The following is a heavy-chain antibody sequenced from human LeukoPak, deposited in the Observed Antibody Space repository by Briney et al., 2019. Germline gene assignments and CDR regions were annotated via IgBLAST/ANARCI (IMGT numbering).Heavy chain of an antibody. CDR2: FDPEDGET. CDR1: GYTLTELS. V-gene: IGHV1-24*01. J-gene: IGHJ5*02. Sequence: ASVKVSCKVSGYTLTELSMHWVRQAPGKGLEWMGGFDPEDGETIYAQKFQGRVTMTEDTSTDTAYMELSSLRSEDTAVYYCATWGGAVVGATTNHWGQGTLVTVSS. CDR3: ATWGGAVVGATTNH. D-gene: IGHD1-26*01.